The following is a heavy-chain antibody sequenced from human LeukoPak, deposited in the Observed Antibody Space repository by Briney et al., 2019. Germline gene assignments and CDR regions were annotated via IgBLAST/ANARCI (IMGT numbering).Heavy chain of an antibody. V-gene: IGHV3-7*01. CDR2: IKQDGGEK. CDR1: GFTFSTYW. J-gene: IGHJ6*03. D-gene: IGHD1-26*01. Sequence: GGSLRLSCAASGFTFSTYWMSWVRQAPGKGLEWVANIKQDGGEKYSVDSVKGRFTISRDNAKNSLYLQMNSLRAEDTAVYYCAREIVGASYYYYYYYMDVWGKGTAVTVSS. CDR3: AREIVGASYYYYYYYMDV.